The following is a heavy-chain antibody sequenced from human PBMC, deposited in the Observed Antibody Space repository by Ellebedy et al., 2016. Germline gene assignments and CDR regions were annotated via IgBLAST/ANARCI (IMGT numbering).Heavy chain of an antibody. CDR3: AGESVW. CDR2: INHSGST. J-gene: IGHJ4*02. CDR1: GGSFSGYY. Sequence: SETLSLTCAVYGGSFSGYYWSWIRQPPGKGLEWIGEINHSGSTNYNPSLKSRVTISVDTSKNQFSLKLSSVTAADTAVYYCAGESVWWGQGTLVTVSS. D-gene: IGHD2-21*01. V-gene: IGHV4-34*01.